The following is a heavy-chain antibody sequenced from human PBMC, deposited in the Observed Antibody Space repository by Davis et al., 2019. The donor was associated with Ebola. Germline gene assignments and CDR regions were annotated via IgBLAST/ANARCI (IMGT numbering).Heavy chain of an antibody. CDR3: ARDHPYSSGLDV. V-gene: IGHV4-34*01. CDR1: GGSFSGYY. D-gene: IGHD6-19*01. CDR2: INHSGST. Sequence: SETLSLTCAVYGGSFSGYYWSWIRQPPGKGLEWIGEINHSGSTNYNPSLKSRVTISVDTSKNQFSLKLSSVTAADTAVYYCARDHPYSSGLDVWGQGTTVTVSS. J-gene: IGHJ6*02.